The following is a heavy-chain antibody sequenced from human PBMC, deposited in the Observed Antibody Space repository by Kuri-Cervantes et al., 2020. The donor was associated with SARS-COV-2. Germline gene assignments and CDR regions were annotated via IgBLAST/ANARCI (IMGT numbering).Heavy chain of an antibody. V-gene: IGHV3-23*01. D-gene: IGHD7-27*01. CDR2: ISGSGGST. CDR1: GLTFSNYA. Sequence: GESLKISCAASGLTFSNYAMSWVRQAPGKGLEWVSAISGSGGSTYYADSVKGRFTISRDNSKNTLYLQMNSLRAEDTAVYYCAKEITGDYYYMDVWGKGTTVTVSS. J-gene: IGHJ6*03. CDR3: AKEITGDYYYMDV.